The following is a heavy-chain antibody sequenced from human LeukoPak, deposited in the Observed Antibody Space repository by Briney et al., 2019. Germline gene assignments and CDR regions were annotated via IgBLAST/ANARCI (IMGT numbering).Heavy chain of an antibody. Sequence: GSLRLSCAASGFTFSSYAMHWVRQAPGKGLEWLGEINHSGSTNYSPSLKSRVTISVDTSKNQFSLKLSSVTAADTAVYYCAAPHFDWSDAFDIWGQGTMVTVSS. J-gene: IGHJ3*02. CDR1: GFTFSSYA. D-gene: IGHD3-9*01. V-gene: IGHV4-34*08. CDR2: INHSGST. CDR3: AAPHFDWSDAFDI.